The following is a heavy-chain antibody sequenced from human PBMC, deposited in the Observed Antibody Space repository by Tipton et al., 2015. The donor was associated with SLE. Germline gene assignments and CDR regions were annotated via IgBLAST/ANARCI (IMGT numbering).Heavy chain of an antibody. D-gene: IGHD4-17*01. CDR2: IYSSGSK. CDR1: GGSISYDY. CDR3: ARGSDGEYVRYFDV. J-gene: IGHJ2*01. Sequence: LRLSCTVSGGSISYDYWSWIRQSAGKGLEWIGRIYSSGSKDYNPSLKSRLSMPLDGSTNQVSLRLGSVTAADTAVYYCARGSDGEYVRYFDVWGRGNLVTVSS. V-gene: IGHV4-4*07.